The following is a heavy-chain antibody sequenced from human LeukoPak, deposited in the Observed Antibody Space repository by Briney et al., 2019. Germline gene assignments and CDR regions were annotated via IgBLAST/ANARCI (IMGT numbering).Heavy chain of an antibody. D-gene: IGHD3-10*01. Sequence: ASVKVSCKASGYTFTGYYMHWVRQAPGQGLEWMGRINPNSGGTNYAQKFQGRVTMTRDTSISTAYMELSRLRAEDTALYYCATHSYYYGSGSYPHYLDYWGQGTLVTVSS. V-gene: IGHV1-2*06. J-gene: IGHJ4*02. CDR3: ATHSYYYGSGSYPHYLDY. CDR1: GYTFTGYY. CDR2: INPNSGGT.